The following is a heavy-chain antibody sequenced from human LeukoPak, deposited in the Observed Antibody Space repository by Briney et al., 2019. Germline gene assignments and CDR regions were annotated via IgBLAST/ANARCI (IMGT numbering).Heavy chain of an antibody. Sequence: PGGSLRLSCAASGFTFDDYGMSWVRQAPGKGLEWVSGINWNGGSTGYADSVKGRFTISRDNAKNSLYLQMNSLRAEDTALYYCARRRAYYDSSAYFDYWGQGTLVTVSS. J-gene: IGHJ4*02. CDR1: GFTFDDYG. CDR2: INWNGGST. CDR3: ARRRAYYDSSAYFDY. V-gene: IGHV3-20*04. D-gene: IGHD3-22*01.